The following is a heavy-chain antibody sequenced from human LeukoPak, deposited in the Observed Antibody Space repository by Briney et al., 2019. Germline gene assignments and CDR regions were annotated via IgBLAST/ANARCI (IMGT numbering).Heavy chain of an antibody. CDR2: ISSSGSTI. CDR1: GGSISSYY. V-gene: IGHV3-11*04. J-gene: IGHJ1*01. CDR3: ARWHDYGDSEYFQH. D-gene: IGHD4-17*01. Sequence: LSLTCTVSGGSISSYYWSWIRQPPGKGLEWVSYISSSGSTIYYADSVKGRFTISRDNAKNSLYLQMNSLRAEDTAVYYCARWHDYGDSEYFQHWGQGTLVTVSS.